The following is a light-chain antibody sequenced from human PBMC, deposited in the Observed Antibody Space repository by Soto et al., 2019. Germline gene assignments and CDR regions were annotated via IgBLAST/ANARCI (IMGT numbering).Light chain of an antibody. V-gene: IGKV1-9*01. CDR2: AAS. CDR1: QGISSY. J-gene: IGKJ5*01. Sequence: IQLTQSPSSLSASVGDRVTITCRASQGISSYFAWYQQKPGKAPKLLIYAASTLQSGVPSRFSGSGSGTDFTLTISSLQPEYFATYYCQQLNSYPAITFGQGTRLEIK. CDR3: QQLNSYPAIT.